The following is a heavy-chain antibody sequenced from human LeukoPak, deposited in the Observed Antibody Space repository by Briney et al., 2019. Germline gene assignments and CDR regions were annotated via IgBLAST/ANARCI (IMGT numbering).Heavy chain of an antibody. CDR1: GGTFSSYA. CDR2: IIPIFGTA. D-gene: IGHD3-3*01. Sequence: EASVKVSCKASGGTFSSYAISWVRQAPGQGLEWMGGIIPIFGTANYAQKFQGRVTITADESTSTAYMELSSLRSEDTAVYYCARDLGGEFNWFDPWGQGTLVTVSS. V-gene: IGHV1-69*13. J-gene: IGHJ5*02. CDR3: ARDLGGEFNWFDP.